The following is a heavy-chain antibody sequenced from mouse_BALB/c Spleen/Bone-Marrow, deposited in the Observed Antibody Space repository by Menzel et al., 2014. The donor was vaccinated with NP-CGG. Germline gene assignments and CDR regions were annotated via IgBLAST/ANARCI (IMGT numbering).Heavy chain of an antibody. D-gene: IGHD2-10*01. V-gene: IGHV1-12*01. Sequence: SGAELVRSGASVKMSCKASGYTFTSYNMHWVKQTPGQGLEWIGYIYPGNGGTDYNQKFKGKATLTADTSSHTAYMQISSLTSEDSAVYFCARSAYSFDVWGAGTTVTVSS. CDR3: ARSAYSFDV. J-gene: IGHJ1*01. CDR1: GYTFTSYN. CDR2: IYPGNGGT.